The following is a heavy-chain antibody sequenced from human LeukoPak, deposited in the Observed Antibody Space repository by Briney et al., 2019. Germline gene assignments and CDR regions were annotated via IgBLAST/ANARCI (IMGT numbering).Heavy chain of an antibody. CDR1: GYTFTGYY. J-gene: IGHJ6*03. V-gene: IGHV1-2*02. D-gene: IGHD2-2*01. CDR2: INPNSGGT. Sequence: ASVKVSCKASGYTFTGYYMHWVRQAPGQGLEWMGWINPNSGGTNYAQKFQGRVTMIRDTSISTAYMELSRLRSDDTAVYYCARGVYQLLWGYYYYYMDVWGKGTTVTVSS. CDR3: ARGVYQLLWGYYYYYMDV.